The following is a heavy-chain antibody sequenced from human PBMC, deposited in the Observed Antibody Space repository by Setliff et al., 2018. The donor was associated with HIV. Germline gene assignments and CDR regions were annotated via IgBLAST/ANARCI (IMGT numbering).Heavy chain of an antibody. CDR2: GHHSGTF. D-gene: IGHD3-16*01. J-gene: IGHJ6*03. CDR3: ARWGGYYMDV. V-gene: IGHV4-59*08. Sequence: PSETLSLTCTVSDGPINNYWWNWIRQSPGKGLEWIGFGHHSGTFSYNPSLNSRFTISIDTSKNQFSLKATSVTAEDTAVYYCARWGGYYMDVWGEGTTVTVSS. CDR1: DGPINNYW.